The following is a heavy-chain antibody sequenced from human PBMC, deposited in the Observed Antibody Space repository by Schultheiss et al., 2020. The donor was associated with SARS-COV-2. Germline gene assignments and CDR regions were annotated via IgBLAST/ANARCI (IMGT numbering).Heavy chain of an antibody. CDR3: ARDNLTTGAFDI. CDR1: GFTFSDYY. D-gene: IGHD4-17*01. J-gene: IGHJ3*02. CDR2: ISSSGSTI. Sequence: GESLKISCAASGFTFSDYYMSWIRQAPGKGLEWVSYISSSGSTIYYADSVKGRFTISRDNAKNSLYLQMNSLRAEDTAVYYCARDNLTTGAFDIWGQGTMGTGSS. V-gene: IGHV3-11*01.